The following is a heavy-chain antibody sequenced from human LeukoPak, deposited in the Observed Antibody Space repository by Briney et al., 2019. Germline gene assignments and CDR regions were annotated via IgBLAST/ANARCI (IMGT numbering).Heavy chain of an antibody. Sequence: GASVKVSCKASGYTFTSYDIGWVRQATGQGLEWMGWMNPNSGNTGYAQKFQGSVTMTRNTSISTAYMELSSLRSEDTAMYYCARNKDGFGIRGQGTMVTVSS. CDR3: ARNKDGFGI. V-gene: IGHV1-8*01. CDR2: MNPNSGNT. D-gene: IGHD2/OR15-2a*01. CDR1: GYTFTSYD. J-gene: IGHJ3*02.